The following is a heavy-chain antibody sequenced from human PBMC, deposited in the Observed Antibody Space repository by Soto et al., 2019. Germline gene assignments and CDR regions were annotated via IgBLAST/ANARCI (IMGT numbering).Heavy chain of an antibody. J-gene: IGHJ4*02. CDR1: GVTLTNAW. D-gene: IGHD2-2*01. Sequence: EVHLVESGGGLVKPGGSLRLSCAASGVTLTNAWMNWVRQAPGKGLEWVGRIRREIDGGTTDNAPPVKGRFTISRDDSGSTLYLQMDSLQTEDTAVYYCTIGITTCYHCLGYWGRGTLVTVSS. CDR2: IRREIDGGTT. V-gene: IGHV3-15*07. CDR3: TIGITTCYHCLGY.